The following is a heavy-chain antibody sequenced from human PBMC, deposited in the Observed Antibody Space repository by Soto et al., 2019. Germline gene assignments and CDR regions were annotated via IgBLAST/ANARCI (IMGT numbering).Heavy chain of an antibody. CDR1: GGSISSSSYY. J-gene: IGHJ4*02. CDR2: IYYSGST. Sequence: SETLSLTCTVSGGSISSSSYYWGWIRQPPGKGLEWIGSIYYSGSTYYNPSLKSRVTVSVDTSKNQFSLKLSSVTAADTAVYYCGRLEGLATISYYFDYWGQGALVTVSS. D-gene: IGHD3-9*01. CDR3: GRLEGLATISYYFDY. V-gene: IGHV4-39*01.